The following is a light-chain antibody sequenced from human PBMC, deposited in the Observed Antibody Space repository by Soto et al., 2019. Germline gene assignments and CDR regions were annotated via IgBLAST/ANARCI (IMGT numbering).Light chain of an antibody. CDR1: QSVSNNY. Sequence: EIVLTQSPGTLSLSPGERATLSCSASQSVSNNYLAWYQQKPGQAPRLLIYGASSRATGIPDRFSGSGSGTDFTLTISRLEPEDFAVYYCQQYGSSGTFGQGTKVDIK. CDR3: QQYGSSGT. CDR2: GAS. J-gene: IGKJ1*01. V-gene: IGKV3-20*01.